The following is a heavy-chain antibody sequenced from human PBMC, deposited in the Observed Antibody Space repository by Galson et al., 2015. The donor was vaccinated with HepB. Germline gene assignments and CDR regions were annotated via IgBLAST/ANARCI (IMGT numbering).Heavy chain of an antibody. CDR3: AKDISAAGKPLDY. CDR2: ISYDGSNK. V-gene: IGHV3-30*18. D-gene: IGHD6-13*01. Sequence: SLRLSCAASGFTFSGYGMHWVRQAPGKGLEWVAVISYDGSNKYYADSVKGRFTISRDDSKNTLYLQMNSLRAEDTAVYYCAKDISAAGKPLDYWGQGTLVTVSS. J-gene: IGHJ4*02. CDR1: GFTFSGYG.